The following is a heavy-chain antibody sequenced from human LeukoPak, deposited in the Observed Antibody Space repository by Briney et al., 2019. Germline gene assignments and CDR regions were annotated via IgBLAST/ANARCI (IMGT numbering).Heavy chain of an antibody. CDR2: IYYSGST. V-gene: IGHV4-61*01. CDR1: GGSVSSGSYY. Sequence: SETLSLTCTVSGGSVSSGSYYWSWIRQPPGKGLEWIGQIYYSGSTNYNPSLKSRVTISVDTSKNQFSLKLSSVTAADTAVYYCARVSIAVAGTFDYWGQGTLVTVSS. CDR3: ARVSIAVAGTFDY. D-gene: IGHD6-19*01. J-gene: IGHJ4*02.